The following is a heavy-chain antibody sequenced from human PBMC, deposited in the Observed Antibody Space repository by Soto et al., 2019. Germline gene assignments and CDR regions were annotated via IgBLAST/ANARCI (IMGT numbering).Heavy chain of an antibody. J-gene: IGHJ4*02. CDR1: GFTFSSYE. V-gene: IGHV3-48*03. D-gene: IGHD5-18*01. CDR2: ISSSGSSI. CDR3: VRLRGLSGYRYGYPDY. Sequence: GGSLRLSCAASGFTFSSYEMNWVRQAPGKGLEWVSYISSSGSSIYYADSVKGRFTISRDNAKNSLYLQMNRLRAEDTAVYYCVRLRGLSGYRYGYPDYWGQGALVTVSS.